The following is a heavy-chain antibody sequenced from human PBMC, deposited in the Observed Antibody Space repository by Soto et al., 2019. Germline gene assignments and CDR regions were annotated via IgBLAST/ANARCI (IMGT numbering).Heavy chain of an antibody. CDR1: GFTFSSYW. CDR3: AILPPPGLAAGALYYYYYMDV. D-gene: IGHD3-10*01. V-gene: IGHV3-7*01. J-gene: IGHJ6*03. Sequence: EVQLVESGGGLVQPGGSLRLSCAASGFTFSSYWMSWVRQAPGKGLEWVANIKQDGSEKYYVDSVKGRFTISRDNAKNSLYLQMNGLRAEDTAVYYCAILPPPGLAAGALYYYYYMDVWGKGTTVTVSS. CDR2: IKQDGSEK.